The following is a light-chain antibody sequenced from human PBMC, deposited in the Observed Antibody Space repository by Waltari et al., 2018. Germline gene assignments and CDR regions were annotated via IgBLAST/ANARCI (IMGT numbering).Light chain of an antibody. V-gene: IGKV4-1*01. CDR3: QRYISTLALT. Sequence: IVMTQSSQSLAVLLTETAPIPCKCSQGPLYRGNNKNYLAWYQPKPGQPPKVLIYWASTRDSGVTERVSGSGSGTEFTLTVNSLQAEDVAVYYCQRYISTLALTFGGGTKVEIK. J-gene: IGKJ4*01. CDR2: WAS. CDR1: QGPLYRGNNKNY.